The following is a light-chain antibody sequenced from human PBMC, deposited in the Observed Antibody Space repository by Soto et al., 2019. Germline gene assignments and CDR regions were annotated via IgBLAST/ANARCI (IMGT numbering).Light chain of an antibody. CDR3: QQRSNWPIT. V-gene: IGKV3-11*01. CDR1: QSVSSY. J-gene: IGKJ5*01. CDR2: DAS. Sequence: EIVLTQSPATLSLSPGERATLSCRASQSVSSYLLWYQQKPGQAPRLLIYDASNRATGIPARFSGSGSGTDFTLTISRLEPEDFAVYYCQQRSNWPITFGQGTRLEIK.